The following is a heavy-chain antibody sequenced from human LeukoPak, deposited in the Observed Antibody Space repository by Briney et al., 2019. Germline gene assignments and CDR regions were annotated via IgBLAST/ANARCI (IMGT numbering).Heavy chain of an antibody. J-gene: IGHJ4*02. V-gene: IGHV3-74*01. CDR1: GFNFSKYL. Sequence: PGGSLRLSCAASGFNFSKYLMLWVRQAPGKGLESVSRINTDGTVTTYADSVKGRFTVSRDNANNTMFLQMNSVRDEDTAVYYCATKQWLAPPPDSWGQGTPVTVSS. CDR3: ATKQWLAPPPDS. D-gene: IGHD6-19*01. CDR2: INTDGTVT.